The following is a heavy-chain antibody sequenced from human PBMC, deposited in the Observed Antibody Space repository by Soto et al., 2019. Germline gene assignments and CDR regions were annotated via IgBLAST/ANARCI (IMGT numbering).Heavy chain of an antibody. V-gene: IGHV4-30-2*02. Sequence: PSETLSLTCAVSGGSISSGGYSWSWIRQPPGKGLEWIGYIYHSGSTYYNPSLKSRVTISVDRSKNQFSLKLSSVTAADTAVYYCARRWSYLDYWGQGTLVTVSS. CDR1: GGSISSGGYS. CDR2: IYHSGST. D-gene: IGHD2-15*01. CDR3: ARRWSYLDY. J-gene: IGHJ4*02.